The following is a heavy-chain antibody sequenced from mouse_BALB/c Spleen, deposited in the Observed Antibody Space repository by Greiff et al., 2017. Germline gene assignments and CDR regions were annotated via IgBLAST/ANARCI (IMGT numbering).Heavy chain of an antibody. V-gene: IGHV1S40*01. CDR3: AREDAMDY. CDR1: GYIFITYW. CDR2: IFPASGST. Sequence: QVQLQQSGPELVRPGASVKLSCTASGYIFITYWMNWVKQRPGQGLEWIGQIFPASGSTNYNEMFEGKATLTVDTSSSTAYMQLSSLTSEDSAVYYCAREDAMDYWGQGTSVTVSS. J-gene: IGHJ4*01.